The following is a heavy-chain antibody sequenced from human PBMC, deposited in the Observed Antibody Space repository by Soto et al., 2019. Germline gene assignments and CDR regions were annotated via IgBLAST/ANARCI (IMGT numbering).Heavy chain of an antibody. Sequence: QVQLVQSGAEVKKPGASVKVSCKASGYTFTIYGISWVRQAPGQGLEWMGWISGYNGNTDYAQNLQDRVTLTTDASTSSVYIELRSLRSDDTAVYYCASVDYYDSSGDYGYWGQGTLITVSS. J-gene: IGHJ4*02. D-gene: IGHD3-22*01. CDR2: ISGYNGNT. V-gene: IGHV1-18*04. CDR1: GYTFTIYG. CDR3: ASVDYYDSSGDYGY.